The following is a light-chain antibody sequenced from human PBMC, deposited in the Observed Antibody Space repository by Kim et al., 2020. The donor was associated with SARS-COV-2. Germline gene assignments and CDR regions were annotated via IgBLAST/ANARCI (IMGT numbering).Light chain of an antibody. Sequence: TISCPRTSSDILNYNFVSWSQQHPRNPPQLLIFDVSTRPSALSARFSVSKSVNTASLTISGLQAEDEADYYCSSHIGSSTWVFGGGTQLTVL. J-gene: IGLJ3*02. CDR1: SSDILNYNF. CDR2: DVS. V-gene: IGLV2-14*04. CDR3: SSHIGSSTWV.